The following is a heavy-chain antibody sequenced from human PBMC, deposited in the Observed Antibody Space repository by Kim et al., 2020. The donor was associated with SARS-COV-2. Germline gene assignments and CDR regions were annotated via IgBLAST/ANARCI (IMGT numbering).Heavy chain of an antibody. CDR3: ARDWGSWSKQQLEINWFDP. V-gene: IGHV1-46*01. CDR1: GYTFTSYY. CDR2: INPSGGST. J-gene: IGHJ5*02. D-gene: IGHD6-13*01. Sequence: ASVKVSCKASGYTFTSYYMHWVRQAPGQGLEWMGIINPSGGSTSYAQKFQGRVTMTRDTSTSTVYMELSSLRSEDTAVYYCARDWGSWSKQQLEINWFDPWGQGTLVTVSS.